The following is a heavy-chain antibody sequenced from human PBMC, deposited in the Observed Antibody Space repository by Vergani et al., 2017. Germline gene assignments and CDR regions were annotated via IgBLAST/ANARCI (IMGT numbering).Heavy chain of an antibody. CDR2: IYWDDDK. J-gene: IGHJ6*02. CDR3: AHRQRGGSYYVYYYGMDV. V-gene: IGHV2-5*02. Sequence: QITLKESGPTLVKPTQTLTLTCTFSGFSLSTSGVGVGWIRQPPGKALEWLALIYWDDDKRYSPSLKSWLTITKDTSKNQVVLTMTNMDPVDTATYYCAHRQRGGSYYVYYYGMDVWGQGTTVTVSS. D-gene: IGHD1-26*01. CDR1: GFSLSTSGVG.